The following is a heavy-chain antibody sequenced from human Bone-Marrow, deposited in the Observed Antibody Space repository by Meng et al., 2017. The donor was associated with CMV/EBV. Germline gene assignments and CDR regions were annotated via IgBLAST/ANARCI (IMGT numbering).Heavy chain of an antibody. CDR1: GDSFSRHA. J-gene: IGHJ4*02. CDR3: VLEEGFDN. CDR2: FIPVLEVT. Sequence: SVKVSCKASGDSFSRHAVSWVRQAPGQGLEYMGGFIPVLEVTCYAQRFQGRVTITADKSTSTANMELSSLRSEDTAVYFCVLEEGFDNWGQGTQVTVSS. D-gene: IGHD6-6*01. V-gene: IGHV1-69*10.